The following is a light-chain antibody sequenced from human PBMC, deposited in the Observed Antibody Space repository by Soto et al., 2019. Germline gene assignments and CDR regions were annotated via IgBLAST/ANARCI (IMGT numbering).Light chain of an antibody. Sequence: EILLTQSPGTLSLSPGERATLSCRASQSVSSSYLAWYQQKPGQAPRLLIYGASSRATGMPDRFSGSGSGTDFTLTISRLEPEDFAVYYCQQYNNWPRTFGQGTKVDI. CDR3: QQYNNWPRT. CDR1: QSVSSSY. CDR2: GAS. V-gene: IGKV3-20*01. J-gene: IGKJ1*01.